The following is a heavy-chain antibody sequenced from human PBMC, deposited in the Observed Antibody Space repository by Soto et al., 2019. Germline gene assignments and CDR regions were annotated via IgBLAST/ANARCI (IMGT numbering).Heavy chain of an antibody. V-gene: IGHV4-4*02. Sequence: QVQLQESGPELVKPSGTLSLTCAISGGSIRNTNWWTWVRQPPGKGLEWIAEIYYSGSTNYNLSLKSRVTISVDKSNNQFSLKMSSVTAADTAVYYCARGSTGLLDYWGQGTLVTVSS. D-gene: IGHD2-8*02. CDR1: GGSIRNTNW. CDR2: IYYSGST. J-gene: IGHJ4*02. CDR3: ARGSTGLLDY.